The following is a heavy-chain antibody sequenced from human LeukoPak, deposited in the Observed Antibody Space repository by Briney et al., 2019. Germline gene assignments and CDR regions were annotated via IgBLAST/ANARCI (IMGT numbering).Heavy chain of an antibody. D-gene: IGHD6-25*01. CDR2: THHSGTT. V-gene: IGHV4-59*08. CDR3: ARHSADRAFDI. J-gene: IGHJ3*02. CDR1: GVSIGGYY. Sequence: PSETLSLTCTVSGVSIGGYYWSWLRQPPGKGLEWLGYTHHSGTTNYNPSVRSRLTTSVDTSRKQVSLKLSSVTAADTAVYYCARHSADRAFDIWGQGTMVTVSS.